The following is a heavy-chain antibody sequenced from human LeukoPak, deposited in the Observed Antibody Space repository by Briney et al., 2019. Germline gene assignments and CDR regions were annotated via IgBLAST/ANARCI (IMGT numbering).Heavy chain of an antibody. Sequence: GGCLRQCCSASGCTVSSDFMSWGRQAPGKGLEWVSIIYNGYNTYYADSVKGRFTISRDNSKNTLYLQMNSLRVEDTAVYYCATGEQWVAFDYWGHGDLCTVSS. CDR3: ATGEQWVAFDY. D-gene: IGHD6-19*01. J-gene: IGHJ4*01. V-gene: IGHV3-66*01. CDR1: GCTVSSDF. CDR2: IYNGYNT.